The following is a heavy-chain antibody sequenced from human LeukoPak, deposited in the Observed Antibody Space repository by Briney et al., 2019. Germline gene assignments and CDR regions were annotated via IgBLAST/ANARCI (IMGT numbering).Heavy chain of an antibody. CDR1: GGSISSSSYY. Sequence: SETLSLTCTVSGGSISSSSYYGGGIRQPPGQGLEWIGYIWPSGSTNYNPSLSGRVAISLDKSRNHFTLMVTAVTAADTAFYYCARKGPEHLPTYFDHWGRGILVIASS. J-gene: IGHJ4*02. D-gene: IGHD2-21*01. CDR2: IWPSGST. V-gene: IGHV4-61*05. CDR3: ARKGPEHLPTYFDH.